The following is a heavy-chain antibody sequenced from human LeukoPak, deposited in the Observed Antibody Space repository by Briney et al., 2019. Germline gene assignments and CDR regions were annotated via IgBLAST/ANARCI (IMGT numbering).Heavy chain of an antibody. CDR3: ARRYDSSGFSIDYYYAMDV. V-gene: IGHV3-21*01. J-gene: IGHJ6*02. CDR2: ISSSGLSV. D-gene: IGHD3-22*01. CDR1: GFTFNNYN. Sequence: GGFLRLSCAASGFTFNNYNMNWFRQAPGKGLEWVSSISSSGLSVFSADSVKGRFTISRDSAKTSLYLQMNSLRAEDTAVYYCARRYDSSGFSIDYYYAMDVWGQGTTVTVSS.